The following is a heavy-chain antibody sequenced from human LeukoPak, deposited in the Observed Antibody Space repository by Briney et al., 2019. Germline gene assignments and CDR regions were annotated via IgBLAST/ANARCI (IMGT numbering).Heavy chain of an antibody. CDR2: ISSSGSTI. D-gene: IGHD2-2*01. CDR1: GFTVSSNY. CDR3: ARDEGYCSSTSCSSHGS. V-gene: IGHV3-11*01. Sequence: GGSLRLSCAASGFTVSSNYMSWVRQAPGKGLEWVSYISSSGSTIYYADSVKGRFTISRDNAKNSLYLQMNSLRAEDTAVYYCARDEGYCSSTSCSSHGSWGQGTLVTVSS. J-gene: IGHJ5*02.